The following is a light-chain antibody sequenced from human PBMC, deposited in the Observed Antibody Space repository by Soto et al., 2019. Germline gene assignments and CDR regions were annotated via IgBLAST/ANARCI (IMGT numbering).Light chain of an antibody. CDR3: CSYAGSSTYVV. CDR1: SSDVGSYNL. Sequence: QSALTQPASVSGSPGQSITISCTGTSSDVGSYNLVSWYQQHPGKAPKLMIYEGSKRPSGVSNRFSGSKSGNTASLTISGLQAADEADYYCCSYAGSSTYVVFGGGTKLTLL. J-gene: IGLJ2*01. V-gene: IGLV2-23*01. CDR2: EGS.